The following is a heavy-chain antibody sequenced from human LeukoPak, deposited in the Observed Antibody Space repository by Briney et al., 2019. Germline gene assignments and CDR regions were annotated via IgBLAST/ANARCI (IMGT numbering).Heavy chain of an antibody. J-gene: IGHJ5*02. V-gene: IGHV3-74*01. CDR2: INSDGSDT. CDR1: GFSISDYW. Sequence: GGSLRLSCAASGFSISDYWMHWVRQAPGKGLVWVSRINSDGSDTTYADSVKGRFTISRVNAKNMLYLQMSSLTAEDTAVYYCARDRPFSGSYLGFDPWGQGTLVTVSS. CDR3: ARDRPFSGSYLGFDP. D-gene: IGHD1-26*01.